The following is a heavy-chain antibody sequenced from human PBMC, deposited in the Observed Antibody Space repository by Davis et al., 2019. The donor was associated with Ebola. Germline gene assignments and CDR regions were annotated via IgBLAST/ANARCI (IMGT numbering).Heavy chain of an antibody. CDR3: TTASDYYYYYGMDV. CDR2: IKSKTDGWTT. Sequence: GESLKISCAASGFTFSNAWMSWVRQAPGKGLEWVGRIKSKTDGWTTDYAAPVKGRFTISRDDSKNTAYLQMNSLKTEDTAVYYCTTASDYYYYYGMDVWGQGTTVTVSS. CDR1: GFTFSNAW. V-gene: IGHV3-15*01. J-gene: IGHJ6*02.